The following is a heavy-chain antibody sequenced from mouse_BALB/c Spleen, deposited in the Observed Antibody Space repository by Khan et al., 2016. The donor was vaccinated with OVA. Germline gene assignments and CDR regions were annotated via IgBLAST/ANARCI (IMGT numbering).Heavy chain of an antibody. Sequence: EVELVESGGGLVKPGGSLKLSCAASGFTFSDYYMYWVRQTPAKRLEWVATISDGGSYTYYPDSVKGRFTISRDDAKNNLYLQMSSLKSEDTAIYYCVRGYYGDPFAYWGQGTLVTVSA. CDR2: ISDGGSYT. CDR1: GFTFSDYY. V-gene: IGHV5-4*02. J-gene: IGHJ3*01. CDR3: VRGYYGDPFAY. D-gene: IGHD2-13*01.